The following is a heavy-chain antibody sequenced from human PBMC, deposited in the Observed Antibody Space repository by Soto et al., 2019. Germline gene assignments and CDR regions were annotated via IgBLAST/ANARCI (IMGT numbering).Heavy chain of an antibody. J-gene: IGHJ4*02. CDR3: TGGTYLDN. Sequence: GGSLRLSCAASGFYFNSYAMSWVRQAPGKGLEWVSHIGANGDSTYYADAVKGRFTISRDNSKNTLYLELRGLRGEGPGAYYCTGGTYLDNWGQETLVTVSS. CDR1: GFYFNSYA. CDR2: IGANGDST. D-gene: IGHD3-16*01. V-gene: IGHV3-23*01.